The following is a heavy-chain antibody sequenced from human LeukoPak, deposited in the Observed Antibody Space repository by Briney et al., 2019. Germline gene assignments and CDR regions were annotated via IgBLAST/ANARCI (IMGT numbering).Heavy chain of an antibody. Sequence: GGSQRLSCAASGFTFSSYGMHWVRQAPGKGLEWVAFIRYDGSNKYYADSVKGRFTISRDNSKNTLYLQMNSLRAEDTAVYYCAKDWATVTTYWGQGTLVTVSS. CDR3: AKDWATVTTY. D-gene: IGHD4-17*01. V-gene: IGHV3-30*02. CDR2: IRYDGSNK. J-gene: IGHJ4*02. CDR1: GFTFSSYG.